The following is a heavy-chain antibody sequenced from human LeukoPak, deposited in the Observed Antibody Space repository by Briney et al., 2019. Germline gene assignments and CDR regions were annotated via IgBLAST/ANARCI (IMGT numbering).Heavy chain of an antibody. CDR1: GFTVSSNY. J-gene: IGHJ4*02. D-gene: IGHD5-24*01. V-gene: IGHV3-53*01. CDR2: FYRGSNI. CDR3: TRGDGYTYYFED. Sequence: GGSLRLSCAASGFTVSSNYMSWVRQAPGKGLERVSSFYRGSNIYYADSVKGRFTISRDNSKNTLYLQMNSLRAGDTAVYYCTRGDGYTYYFEDWGQGTLVTVSS.